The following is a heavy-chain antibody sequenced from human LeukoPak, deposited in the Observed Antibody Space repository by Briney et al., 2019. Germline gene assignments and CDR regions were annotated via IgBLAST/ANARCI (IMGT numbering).Heavy chain of an antibody. V-gene: IGHV3-7*01. Sequence: GGSLRLSCAASTFTFSSDSMNWVRQAPGKGLEWVANIKQDGSEKYYVDSVKGRFTISRDNAKNSLYLQMNSLRAEDTAVYYCARVADAFDIWGQGTMVTVSS. CDR1: TFTFSSDS. CDR3: ARVADAFDI. J-gene: IGHJ3*02. CDR2: IKQDGSEK.